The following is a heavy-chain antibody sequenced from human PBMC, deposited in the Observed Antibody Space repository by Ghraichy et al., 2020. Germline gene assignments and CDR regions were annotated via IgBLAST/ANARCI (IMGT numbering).Heavy chain of an antibody. J-gene: IGHJ3*02. V-gene: IGHV3-23*01. CDR1: GFTFSRNA. D-gene: IGHD3-22*01. CDR3: AKIDYYDSSALKMNAFDI. CDR2: INDSGGST. Sequence: LSLTCAASGFTFSRNAMSWVRQAPGKGPEWVSSINDSGGSTYYADSVKGRFTISRDNSKNTLYLQMDSLRAEDTAVYSCAKIDYYDSSALKMNAFDIWGQGTMVAVSS.